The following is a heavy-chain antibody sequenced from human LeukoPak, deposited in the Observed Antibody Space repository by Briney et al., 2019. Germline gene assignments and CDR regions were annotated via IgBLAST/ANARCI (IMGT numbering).Heavy chain of an antibody. V-gene: IGHV3-74*03. CDR3: ARSRFCTSGGCYYDH. CDR2: IKPDGVT. CDR1: GFTFRSYW. J-gene: IGHJ4*02. Sequence: GGSRRLSCEASGFTFRSYWMHWVRRAPGKGLVWVSGIKPDGVTTYEDSAKGRVTISRDNAKNTLFLQMVSLRAEDTAIYYCARSRFCTSGGCYYDHWGQGIPLTVSS. D-gene: IGHD2-8*01.